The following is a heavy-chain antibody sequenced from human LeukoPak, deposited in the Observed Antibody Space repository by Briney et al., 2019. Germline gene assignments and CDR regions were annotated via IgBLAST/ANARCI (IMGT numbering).Heavy chain of an antibody. CDR2: IYYSGST. CDR3: ARDRRYSSGWYGIDY. CDR1: GGSISGYY. D-gene: IGHD6-19*01. V-gene: IGHV4-59*01. J-gene: IGHJ4*02. Sequence: SETLSLTCTVSGGSISGYYWSWIRQPPGKGLEWIGYIYYSGSTNYNPSLKSRVTISVDTSKNQFSLKPSSVTAADTAVYYCARDRRYSSGWYGIDYWGQGTLVTVSS.